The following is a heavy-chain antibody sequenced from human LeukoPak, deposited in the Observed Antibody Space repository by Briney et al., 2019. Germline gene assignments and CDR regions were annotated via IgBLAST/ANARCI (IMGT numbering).Heavy chain of an antibody. CDR2: MKPNSGQT. V-gene: IGHV1-8*01. J-gene: IGHJ4*02. CDR1: GYTFSKYD. Sequence: ASVTLCCKTSGYTFSKYDVNWERQATGQGLEWMGWMKPNSGQTGYAQRFQGRIIMTRNTSITTAYMQLNMLTPEDTAKYYCARGPPERTYSDFWGQGTLVTVSS. D-gene: IGHD4-11*01. CDR3: ARGPPERTYSDF.